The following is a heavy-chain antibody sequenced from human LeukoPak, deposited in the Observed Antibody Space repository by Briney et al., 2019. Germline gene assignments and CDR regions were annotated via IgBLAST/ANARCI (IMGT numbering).Heavy chain of an antibody. D-gene: IGHD4-17*01. J-gene: IGHJ4*02. Sequence: PGGSLRLSCAASGFTFSDYYMTWIRQAPGKGLEWVSAISGSGGSTYYADSVKGRFTISRDNSKNTLYLQMNSLRAEDTAVYYCAKDLGYGDYLDFDYWGQGTLVTVSS. CDR2: ISGSGGST. V-gene: IGHV3-23*01. CDR1: GFTFSDYY. CDR3: AKDLGYGDYLDFDY.